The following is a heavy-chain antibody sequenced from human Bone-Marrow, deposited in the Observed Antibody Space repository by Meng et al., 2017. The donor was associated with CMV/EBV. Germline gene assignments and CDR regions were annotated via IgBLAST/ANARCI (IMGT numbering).Heavy chain of an antibody. D-gene: IGHD3-3*01. J-gene: IGHJ4*02. CDR2: ISSNGGST. CDR3: ARDSSDYDFWSGNYYFDY. CDR1: GFTFSSFA. Sequence: GGSLRLSCAASGFTFSSFAMHWVRQAPGKGLEYVSAISSNGGSTYYADSVKGRFTISRDNSKNTLYLQMGSLRAEDMAVYYCARDSSDYDFWSGNYYFDYWGQGTLVTVSS. V-gene: IGHV3-64*02.